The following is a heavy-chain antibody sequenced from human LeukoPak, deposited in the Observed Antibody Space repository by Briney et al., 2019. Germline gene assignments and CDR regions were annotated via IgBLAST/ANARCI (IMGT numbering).Heavy chain of an antibody. J-gene: IGHJ4*02. V-gene: IGHV3-23*01. CDR3: AKDRKYCSGGSCYGDY. Sequence: GGSLRLSCAASGFTFSSYAMSWVRQAPGKGLEWVSAISGSGGSTYYADSEKGRFTISRDNSKNTLYLQMNSLRAEDTAVYYCAKDRKYCSGGSCYGDYWGQGTLVTVSS. CDR2: ISGSGGST. D-gene: IGHD2-15*01. CDR1: GFTFSSYA.